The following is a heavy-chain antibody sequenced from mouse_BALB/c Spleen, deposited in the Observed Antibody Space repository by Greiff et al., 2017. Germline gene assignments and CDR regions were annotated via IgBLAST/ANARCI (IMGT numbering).Heavy chain of an antibody. Sequence: QVQLQQSGAELVRPGTSVKVSCKASGYAFTNYLIEWVKQRPGQGLEWIGVINPGSGGTNYNEKFKGKATLTADKSSSTAYMQLSSLTSDDSAVYFCARHYGSSSFAYWGQGTLVTVSA. V-gene: IGHV1-54*01. D-gene: IGHD1-1*01. J-gene: IGHJ3*01. CDR2: INPGSGGT. CDR1: GYAFTNYL. CDR3: ARHYGSSSFAY.